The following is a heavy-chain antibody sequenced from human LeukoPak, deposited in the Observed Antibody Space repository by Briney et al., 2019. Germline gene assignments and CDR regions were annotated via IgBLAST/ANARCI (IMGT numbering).Heavy chain of an antibody. J-gene: IGHJ4*02. CDR1: GGSISSSSYY. CDR2: IYYSGST. CDR3: AGAGGWYYFDY. Sequence: SETLSLTCTVSGGSISSSSYYWGWIRQPPGKGLEWIGSIYYSGSTYYNPSLKSRVTISVDTSKNQFSLKLSSVTAADTAVYYCAGAGGWYYFDYWGQGTLVTVSS. D-gene: IGHD6-19*01. V-gene: IGHV4-39*07.